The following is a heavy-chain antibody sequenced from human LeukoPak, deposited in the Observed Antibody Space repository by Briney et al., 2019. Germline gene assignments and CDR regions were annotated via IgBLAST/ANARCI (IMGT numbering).Heavy chain of an antibody. CDR1: GGSISSSSYS. V-gene: IGHV4-39*01. CDR2: IYYSGST. Sequence: PSETLSLTCTVSGGSISSSSYSWGWIRQPPGKGLEWIGSIYYSGSTYYNPSLKSRVTISVDTSKNQFSLKLSSVTAADTAVYYCARGGPGPYSSSWYFDYWGQGTLVTVSS. J-gene: IGHJ4*02. D-gene: IGHD6-13*01. CDR3: ARGGPGPYSSSWYFDY.